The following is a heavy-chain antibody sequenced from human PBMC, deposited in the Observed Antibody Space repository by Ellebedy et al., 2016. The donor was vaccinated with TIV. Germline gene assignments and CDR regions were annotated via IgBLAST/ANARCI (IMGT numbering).Heavy chain of an antibody. V-gene: IGHV4-39*07. CDR1: GGSISSSSYY. CDR3: ARVGVVDTFNYDY. D-gene: IGHD3-22*01. CDR2: IYYSGNT. Sequence: SETLSLTCTVSGGSISSSSYYWGWIRQPPGKGLEWIGSIYYSGNTYYNPSLKSRVTISVDTSKNQFSLKLSSVTAADTAVYYCARVGVVDTFNYDYWGQGTLVTVSS. J-gene: IGHJ4*02.